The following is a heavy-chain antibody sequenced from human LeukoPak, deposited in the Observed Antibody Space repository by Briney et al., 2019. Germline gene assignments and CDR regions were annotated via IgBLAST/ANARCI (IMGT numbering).Heavy chain of an antibody. CDR2: IKQDGSEK. J-gene: IGHJ3*02. D-gene: IGHD6-13*01. CDR1: GFTFSSYW. Sequence: QPGGSLRLSYAASGFTFSSYWMSWVRQAPGKGLEWVANIKQDGSEKYYVYSVKGRFTISRDNAKNSLYLQMNSRRAEHAAVYYCARDTGKQQLVHAFDIWGQGTMVTVSS. CDR3: ARDTGKQQLVHAFDI. V-gene: IGHV3-7*01.